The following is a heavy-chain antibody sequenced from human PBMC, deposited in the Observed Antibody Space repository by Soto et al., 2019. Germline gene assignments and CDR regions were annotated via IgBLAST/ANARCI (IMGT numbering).Heavy chain of an antibody. CDR3: ARDNGMAGSFDP. J-gene: IGHJ5*02. D-gene: IGHD2-8*01. CDR2: ITGSSGTI. Sequence: GSLRLSCAASGFTFSAYSMNWARQAPGKGLEWVSYITGSSGTIYYADSVKGRFTISRDYAKNSLYLQMNSLRDEDTAVYYCARDNGMAGSFDPWGQGTLVTVS. CDR1: GFTFSAYS. V-gene: IGHV3-48*02.